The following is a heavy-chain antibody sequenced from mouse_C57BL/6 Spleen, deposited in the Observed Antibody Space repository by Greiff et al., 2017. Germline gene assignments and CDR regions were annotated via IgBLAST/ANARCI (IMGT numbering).Heavy chain of an antibody. V-gene: IGHV1-69*01. Sequence: QVQLQQSGAELVMPGASVKLSCKASGYTFTSYWMHWVKQRPGQGLEWIGEIDPSDSYTNYNQKFKGKSTLTVDKSSSTAYMQLSSLTSEDSAVYCCARGYYGSSPPWFAYWGQGTLVTVSA. CDR2: IDPSDSYT. J-gene: IGHJ3*01. D-gene: IGHD1-1*01. CDR1: GYTFTSYW. CDR3: ARGYYGSSPPWFAY.